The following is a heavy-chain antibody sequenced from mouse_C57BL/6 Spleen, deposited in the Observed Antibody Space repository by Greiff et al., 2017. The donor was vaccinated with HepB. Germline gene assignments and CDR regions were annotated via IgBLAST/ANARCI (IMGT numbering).Heavy chain of an antibody. CDR2: IYPRSGNT. CDR3: ASCPSTMLPPYPFDY. J-gene: IGHJ2*01. Sequence: QVQLQQSGAELARPGASVKLSCKASGYTFTSYGISWVKQRTGQGLEWIGEIYPRSGNTYYNEKFKGKATLTADKSSSTAYMELRSLTSEDSAVYFCASCPSTMLPPYPFDYSAQGTPLSVSS. CDR1: GYTFTSYG. D-gene: IGHD2-1*01. V-gene: IGHV1-81*01.